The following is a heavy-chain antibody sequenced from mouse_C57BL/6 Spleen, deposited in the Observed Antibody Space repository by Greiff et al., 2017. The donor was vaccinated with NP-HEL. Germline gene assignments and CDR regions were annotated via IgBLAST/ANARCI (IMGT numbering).Heavy chain of an antibody. CDR2: IYPGNGAT. Sequence: QVQLQQSGAELVRPGASVKMSCKASGYTFTSYYMHWVKQTPRQGLEWIGAIYPGNGATSYNQKFKGKATLTVDKSSSTAYMQLSSLTSEDSAVYFCARGGTTVVGGVEGFAYWGQGTLVTVSA. D-gene: IGHD1-1*01. CDR1: GYTFTSYY. J-gene: IGHJ3*01. CDR3: ARGGTTVVGGVEGFAY. V-gene: IGHV1-12*01.